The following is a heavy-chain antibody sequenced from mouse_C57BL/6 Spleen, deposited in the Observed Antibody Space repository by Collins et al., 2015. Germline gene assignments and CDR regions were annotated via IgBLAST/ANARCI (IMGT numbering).Heavy chain of an antibody. Sequence: TISRDNAKNTLYLQMSRLKSEDTAMYYCARQYFDYWGQGTTLTVSS. J-gene: IGHJ2*01. CDR3: ARQYFDY. V-gene: IGHV5-12*01.